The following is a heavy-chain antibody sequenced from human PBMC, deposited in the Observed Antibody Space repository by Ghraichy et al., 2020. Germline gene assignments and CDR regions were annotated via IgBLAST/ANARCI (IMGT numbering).Heavy chain of an antibody. D-gene: IGHD1-1*01. V-gene: IGHV1-2*02. CDR3: ARDPGTYVYDY. J-gene: IGHJ4*02. Sequence: ASVKVSCKASGYTFTRYFIHWVRQAPGQGLEWLGWINPNSGGTNYAQKFQGRVTMTRDTSISTAYMELSRLRSDETAIYYCARDPGTYVYDYWGQGTLVIVSS. CDR2: INPNSGGT. CDR1: GYTFTRYF.